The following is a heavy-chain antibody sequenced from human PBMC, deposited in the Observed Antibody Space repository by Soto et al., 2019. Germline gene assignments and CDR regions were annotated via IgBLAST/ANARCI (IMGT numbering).Heavy chain of an antibody. J-gene: IGHJ4*02. CDR2: IVPVFGEA. CDR3: ARDEKGYYGSGSYYNLGY. Sequence: ASVKVSCKVSGYTLTELSMHWVRQAPRKGLEWMGGIVPVFGEANYAQKFQGRVTMTADESTSTAYMELSSLRSEDTAVYYCARDEKGYYGSGSYYNLGYWGQGTLVTVSS. CDR1: GYTLTELS. D-gene: IGHD3-10*01. V-gene: IGHV1-24*01.